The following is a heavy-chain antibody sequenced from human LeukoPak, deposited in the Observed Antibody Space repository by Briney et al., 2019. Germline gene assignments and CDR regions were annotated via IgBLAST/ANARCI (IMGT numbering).Heavy chain of an antibody. CDR2: ISYDGSIE. J-gene: IGHJ6*02. Sequence: GRSLRLSCAASGFTFGSYAMHWVRQAPGKGLEWVTLISYDGSIEYYADSVKGRFTISRDNSKNTLFPQMNSLRAEDTAVYYCARGAIFGVVSGLDVWGQGTTVTVSS. CDR3: ARGAIFGVVSGLDV. CDR1: GFTFGSYA. V-gene: IGHV3-30-3*01. D-gene: IGHD3-3*01.